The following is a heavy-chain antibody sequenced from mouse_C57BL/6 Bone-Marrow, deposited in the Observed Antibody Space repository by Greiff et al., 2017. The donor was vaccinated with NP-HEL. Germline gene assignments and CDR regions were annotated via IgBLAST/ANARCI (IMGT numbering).Heavy chain of an antibody. V-gene: IGHV14-4*01. J-gene: IGHJ1*03. D-gene: IGHD1-1*01. CDR3: TTGDYYGSSPYFDV. Sequence: DVQLQESGAELVRPGASVKLSCTASGFNIKDDYMHWVKQRPEQGLEWIGWIDPENGDTEYASKFQGKATITGDTASNTAYLQLSSLRSEDTAVYYCTTGDYYGSSPYFDVWGTGTTVTVSS. CDR2: IDPENGDT. CDR1: GFNIKDDY.